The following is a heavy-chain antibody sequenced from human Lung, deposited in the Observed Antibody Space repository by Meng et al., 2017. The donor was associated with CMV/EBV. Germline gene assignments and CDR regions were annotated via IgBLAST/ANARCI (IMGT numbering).Heavy chain of an antibody. CDR2: IYYSGST. CDR3: ARQRPVLDAFDI. J-gene: IGHJ3*02. V-gene: IGHV4-39*01. Sequence: SETXSLXCTVSGGSISSSSYYWGWIRQPPGKGLEWIGSIYYSGSTYYNPSLKSRVTISVDTSKNQFSLKLSSVTAADTAVYYCARQRPVLDAFDISGQGPMVTVSS. D-gene: IGHD3-3*01. CDR1: GGSISSSSYY.